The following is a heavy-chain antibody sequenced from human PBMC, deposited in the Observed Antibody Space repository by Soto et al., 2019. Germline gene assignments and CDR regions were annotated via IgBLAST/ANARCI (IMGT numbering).Heavy chain of an antibody. CDR3: ARGSAFIGLDY. V-gene: IGHV3-21*01. CDR1: GFIFCRYS. J-gene: IGHJ4*02. CDR2: IGTSGSYI. Sequence: GGSLRISCAVSGFIFCRYSMNGVRQAPGKGLEWVSSIGTSGSYIYDTDSVKGRFTISRDNTKDSLYLQMNSLRAEDTAIYYCARGSAFIGLDYWGQGTPVTVSS. D-gene: IGHD1-26*01.